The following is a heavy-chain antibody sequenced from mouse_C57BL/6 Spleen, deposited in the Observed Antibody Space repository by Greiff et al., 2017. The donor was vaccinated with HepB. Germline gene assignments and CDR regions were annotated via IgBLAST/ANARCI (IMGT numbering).Heavy chain of an antibody. V-gene: IGHV1-55*01. CDR1: GYTFTSYW. J-gene: IGHJ4*01. CDR2: IYPGSGST. Sequence: VQLQQPGAELVKPGASVKLSCKASGYTFTSYWITWVKQRPGQGLEWIGDIYPGSGSTNYNEKFKSKATLTVDTSSSTAYMQLSSLTSEDSAVYDGARDYSSSPCYDALDYWGQGTSVTVSS. D-gene: IGHD1-1*01. CDR3: ARDYSSSPCYDALDY.